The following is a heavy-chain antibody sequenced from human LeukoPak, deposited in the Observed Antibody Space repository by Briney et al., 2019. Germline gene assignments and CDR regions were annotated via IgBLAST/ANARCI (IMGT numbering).Heavy chain of an antibody. CDR3: ARDEDNSGHSYYYMDV. V-gene: IGHV4-61*01. CDR1: GGSVSSCTYY. Sequence: SETLSLTCTVSGGSVSSCTYYWNWIRQPPGKGLEWIGYIYHTGGTNYNPSLKSRATISVDTSKNQFSLKLSYVTAADTAVYYCARDEDNSGHSYYYMDVWGKGTTVTVPS. CDR2: IYHTGGT. J-gene: IGHJ6*03. D-gene: IGHD3-22*01.